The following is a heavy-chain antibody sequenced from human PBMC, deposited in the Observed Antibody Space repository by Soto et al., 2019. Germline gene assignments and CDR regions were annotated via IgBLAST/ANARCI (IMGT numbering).Heavy chain of an antibody. CDR3: TTPYCGGDCYSRGYFDL. Sequence: EVQLVESGGGLVQPGGSLKLSCAASGFTFSGSAMHWVRQASGKGLEWVGRIRSKANSYATAYAASVKGRFTISRDDSMNTADLQMNSLKTEDTAVYYCTTPYCGGDCYSRGYFDLWGRGTLVTVSS. CDR2: IRSKANSYAT. J-gene: IGHJ2*01. CDR1: GFTFSGSA. D-gene: IGHD2-21*02. V-gene: IGHV3-73*02.